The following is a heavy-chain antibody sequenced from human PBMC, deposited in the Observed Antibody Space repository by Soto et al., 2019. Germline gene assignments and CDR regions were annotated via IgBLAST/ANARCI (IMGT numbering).Heavy chain of an antibody. Sequence: QVQLQQSGPGLVKPSQTLSLTCAISGDSVSTNSATWDWIRQSPSRGLEWLGRTYYRSKWYNDYAVSVNGRLTLHRNTSNNQLSLQLNSVTPAETPVYDCARIIANSGLDSWGQGTLATVSS. J-gene: IGHJ4*02. V-gene: IGHV6-1*01. CDR2: TYYRSKWYN. D-gene: IGHD6-25*01. CDR3: ARIIANSGLDS. CDR1: GDSVSTNSAT.